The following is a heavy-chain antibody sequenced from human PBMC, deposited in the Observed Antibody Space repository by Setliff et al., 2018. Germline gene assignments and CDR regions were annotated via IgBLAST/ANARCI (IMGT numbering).Heavy chain of an antibody. J-gene: IGHJ4*02. V-gene: IGHV3-20*01. CDR2: INWDGRSI. CDR1: GFTFKNNG. CDR3: VRLGTVAAGD. D-gene: IGHD6-19*01. Sequence: GGSLRLSCAASGFTFKNNGMNWVRQAPGKGLEWVSGINWDGRSIGYADSVKGRFTISRDNAKNSLYLQMNSLRVEDTALYHCVRLGTVAAGDWGQGTLVTAPQ.